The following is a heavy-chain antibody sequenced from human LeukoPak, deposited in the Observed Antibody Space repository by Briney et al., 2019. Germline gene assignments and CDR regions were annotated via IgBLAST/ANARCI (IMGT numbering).Heavy chain of an antibody. D-gene: IGHD1-26*01. Sequence: PGGSLRLSCAASGFTFSSYAMHWVRQAPGKGLEWVAVISYDGSNKYYADSVKGRFTISRDNAKNSLYLQMNSLRAEDTAVYYCASSKWELLGYWGQGTLVTVSS. CDR3: ASSKWELLGY. J-gene: IGHJ4*02. CDR1: GFTFSSYA. CDR2: ISYDGSNK. V-gene: IGHV3-30-3*01.